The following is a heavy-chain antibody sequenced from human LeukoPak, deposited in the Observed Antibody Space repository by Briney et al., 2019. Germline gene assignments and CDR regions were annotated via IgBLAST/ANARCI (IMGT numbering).Heavy chain of an antibody. Sequence: GGSLRLSCSASGFTFSSYAMHWVRQAPRKGLEYVSAISSNGGSTYYADSVKGRFTISRDNSKNTLYLQMSSLRAEDTAVYYCVKAGQWFGELSAFDIWGQGTMVTVSS. D-gene: IGHD3-10*01. CDR2: ISSNGGST. J-gene: IGHJ3*02. CDR1: GFTFSSYA. V-gene: IGHV3-64D*06. CDR3: VKAGQWFGELSAFDI.